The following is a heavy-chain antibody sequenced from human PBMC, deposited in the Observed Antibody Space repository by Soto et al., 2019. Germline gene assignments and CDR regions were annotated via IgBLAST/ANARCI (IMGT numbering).Heavy chain of an antibody. Sequence: QVQLVQSGAEVKKPGSSVKVSCKASGGTFSSYAISWVRQAPGQALEWMGGIIPVVGTANHAQKFPGRVTVTVGDTTSTADMELSSRRSEDTAVDYCGREGGDYGTDVWGRGGTVTVSS. V-gene: IGHV1-69*12. CDR1: GGTFSSYA. D-gene: IGHD3-16*01. J-gene: IGHJ6*02. CDR3: GREGGDYGTDV. CDR2: IIPVVGTA.